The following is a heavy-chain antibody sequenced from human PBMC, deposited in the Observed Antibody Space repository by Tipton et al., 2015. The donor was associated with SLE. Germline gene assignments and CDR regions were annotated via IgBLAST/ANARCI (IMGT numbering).Heavy chain of an antibody. Sequence: TLSLTCTVSGGSISGYYWGWIRQPPGKGLEWIGSIYHSGSTYYNPSLKSRVTISVDTSKNQFSLKLSSVTAADTAVYYCATTRDYGDYGHYYMDVWGKGTTVTVSS. CDR3: ATTRDYGDYGHYYMDV. CDR2: IYHSGST. CDR1: GGSISGYY. J-gene: IGHJ6*03. D-gene: IGHD4-17*01. V-gene: IGHV4-38-2*02.